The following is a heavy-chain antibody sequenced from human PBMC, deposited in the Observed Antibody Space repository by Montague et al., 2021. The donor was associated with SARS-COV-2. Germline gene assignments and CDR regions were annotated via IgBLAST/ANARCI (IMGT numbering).Heavy chain of an antibody. V-gene: IGHV4-59*08. CDR3: ARGQLWFDY. CDR2: IYNSGST. D-gene: IGHD5-18*01. CDR1: GDSISSYY. J-gene: IGHJ4*02. Sequence: SETLSLTCTVSGDSISSYYWSWIRQSPGKGLEWVGYIYNSGSTNYNPSLKSRVTISVDTSKNQFSLKLRSVSAADTAGYYCARGQLWFDYWGQGTLVTVSS.